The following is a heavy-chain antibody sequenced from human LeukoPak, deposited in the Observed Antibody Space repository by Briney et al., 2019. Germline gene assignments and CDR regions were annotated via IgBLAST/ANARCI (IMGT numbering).Heavy chain of an antibody. J-gene: IGHJ1*01. CDR3: ARDQGLWFGELLPHGEYFQH. CDR2: IIPMFGRT. D-gene: IGHD3-10*01. CDR1: GGTFSGYA. V-gene: IGHV1-69*13. Sequence: SVKVSCKASGGTFSGYAFGWVRQAPGQGLEWMGGIIPMFGRTNYAQTFQGRVTITADESTSTAYMELTSLRSDDTAAYYCARDQGLWFGELLPHGEYFQHWGQGTLVTVSS.